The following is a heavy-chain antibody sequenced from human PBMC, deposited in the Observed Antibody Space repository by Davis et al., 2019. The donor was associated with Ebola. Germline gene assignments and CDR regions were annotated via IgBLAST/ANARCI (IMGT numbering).Heavy chain of an antibody. D-gene: IGHD3-10*01. J-gene: IGHJ4*02. CDR3: ARRSGPDY. Sequence: PSETLSLTCAASGFTFSSNSMNWVRQAPGKGLEWVSFISSSSNYIYYADSVKGRFTISRDNSKNTLYLQMNSLRAEDTAVYYCARRSGPDYWGQGTLVTVSS. CDR1: GFTFSSNS. CDR2: ISSSSNYI. V-gene: IGHV3-21*01.